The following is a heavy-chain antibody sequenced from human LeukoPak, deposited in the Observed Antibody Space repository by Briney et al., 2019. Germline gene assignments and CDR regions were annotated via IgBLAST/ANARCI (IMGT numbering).Heavy chain of an antibody. CDR1: GFAFSNYS. J-gene: IGHJ4*01. V-gene: IGHV3-23*01. CDR2: MSGSGGST. Sequence: GGSLRLSCAASGFAFSNYSMSWVRQAPGKGLERVSSMSGSGGSTYYADSVKGRFTISRDNSKNTLYLQMNNLRAEDTALYYCAKNQGQWLVPVVDCGHGTLVTVSS. CDR3: AKNQGQWLVPVVD. D-gene: IGHD6-19*01.